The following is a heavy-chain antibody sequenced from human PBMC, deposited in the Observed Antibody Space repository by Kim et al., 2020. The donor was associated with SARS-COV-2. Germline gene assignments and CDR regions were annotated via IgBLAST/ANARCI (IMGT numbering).Heavy chain of an antibody. D-gene: IGHD6-13*01. CDR3: ARANIPAAGNAFDI. J-gene: IGHJ3*02. V-gene: IGHV6-1*01. Sequence: AVSMKSRITINQDTSKNQFSLQLNSVTPDDTAVYYCARANIPAAGNAFDIWGQGTMVTVSS.